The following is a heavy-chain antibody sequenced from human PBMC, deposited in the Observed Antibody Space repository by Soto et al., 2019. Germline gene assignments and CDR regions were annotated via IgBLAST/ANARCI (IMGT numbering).Heavy chain of an antibody. Sequence: GGSLRLSCAASGFTFSSYSMNWVRQAPGKGLEWVSYISSSSSTIYYADSVKGRFTISRDNAKNSLYLQMNCLRDEDTAVYYCARDPGLTMIVVVTHYYYGMDVWGQGTTVTVSS. V-gene: IGHV3-48*02. CDR3: ARDPGLTMIVVVTHYYYGMDV. J-gene: IGHJ6*02. D-gene: IGHD3-22*01. CDR2: ISSSSSTI. CDR1: GFTFSSYS.